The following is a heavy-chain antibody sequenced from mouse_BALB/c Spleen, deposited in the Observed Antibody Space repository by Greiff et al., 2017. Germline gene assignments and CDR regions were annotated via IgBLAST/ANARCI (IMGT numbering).Heavy chain of an antibody. CDR2: ISYSGST. CDR3: AYGNPFAY. D-gene: IGHD2-1*01. J-gene: IGHJ3*01. Sequence: DVKLVESGPGLVKPSQSLSLTCTVTGYSITSDYAWNWIRQFPGNKLEWMGYISYSGSTSYNPSLKSRISITRDTSKNQFFLQLNSVTTEDTATYYCAYGNPFAYWGQGTLVTVSA. V-gene: IGHV3-2*02. CDR1: GYSITSDYA.